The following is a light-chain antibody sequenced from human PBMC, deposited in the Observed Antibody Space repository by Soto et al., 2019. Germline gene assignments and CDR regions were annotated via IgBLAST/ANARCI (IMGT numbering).Light chain of an antibody. CDR3: QQYGSLSWT. Sequence: EIVMTQSPATLSVSPGERATLSCRASQSVGSDLAWYQQKPGQAPRLVIYGASSRATGIPDRFSGSGSGTDFTLTISRLEPEDFAVYYCQQYGSLSWTFGQGTKV. J-gene: IGKJ1*01. V-gene: IGKV3-20*01. CDR2: GAS. CDR1: QSVGSD.